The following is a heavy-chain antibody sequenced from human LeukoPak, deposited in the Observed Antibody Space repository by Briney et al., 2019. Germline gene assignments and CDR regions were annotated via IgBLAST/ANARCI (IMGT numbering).Heavy chain of an antibody. Sequence: SETLSLTCTVSGGSISSSSYYWGWVRQPPGTGLEWIGSIYYSGSTYYNPSLKSRVTISVDTSKNQFSLKLSSVTAADTAVYYCAGGASPYSSSWYGWYWFDPWGQGTLVTVSS. CDR2: IYYSGST. CDR3: AGGASPYSSSWYGWYWFDP. CDR1: GGSISSSSYY. J-gene: IGHJ5*02. V-gene: IGHV4-39*07. D-gene: IGHD6-13*01.